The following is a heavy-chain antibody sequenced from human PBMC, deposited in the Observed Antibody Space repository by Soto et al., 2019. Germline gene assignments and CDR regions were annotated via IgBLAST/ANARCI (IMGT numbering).Heavy chain of an antibody. V-gene: IGHV1-2*04. CDR1: GYTFTGYY. CDR2: INPNSGGT. D-gene: IGHD2-21*01. J-gene: IGHJ4*02. CDR3: ARAGRVFVFDYFGY. Sequence: ASVKVSCKASGYTFTGYYMHWVRQAPGQGLEWMGWINPNSGGTNYAQKFQGWVTMTRDTSISTAYMELSRLRSDDTAVYYCARAGRVFVFDYFGYWGQGPLVTVSS.